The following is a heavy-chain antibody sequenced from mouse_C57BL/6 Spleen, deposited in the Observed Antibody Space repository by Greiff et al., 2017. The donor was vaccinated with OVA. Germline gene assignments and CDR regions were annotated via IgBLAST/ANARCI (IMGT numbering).Heavy chain of an antibody. CDR2: IWSGGST. Sequence: QVHVKQSGPGLVQPSQSLSITCTVSGFSLTSYGVHWVRQPPGKGLEWLGVIWSGGSTDYNAAFISRLSISKDNSKSQVFFKMNSLQADDTAIYYCAKKGYYGSSWYAMDYWGQGTSVTVSS. V-gene: IGHV2-4*01. CDR1: GFSLTSYG. CDR3: AKKGYYGSSWYAMDY. D-gene: IGHD1-1*01. J-gene: IGHJ4*01.